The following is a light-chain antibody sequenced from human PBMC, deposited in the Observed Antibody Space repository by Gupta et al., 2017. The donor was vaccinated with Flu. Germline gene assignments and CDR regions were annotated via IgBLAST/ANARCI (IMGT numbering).Light chain of an antibody. Sequence: EIVLTQSPGTLYVSPGERATLSCRASQTIFSNYLAWFQHKPGQAPRLLIHGASSRATGIPDRFTGSGSGTDFTLTISGLGPEDFAIYFCQQYGSSPRTFGHGTKVEIK. CDR2: GAS. V-gene: IGKV3-20*01. J-gene: IGKJ1*01. CDR3: QQYGSSPRT. CDR1: QTIFSNY.